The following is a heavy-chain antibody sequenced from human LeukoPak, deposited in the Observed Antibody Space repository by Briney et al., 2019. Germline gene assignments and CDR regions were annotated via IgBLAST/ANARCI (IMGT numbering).Heavy chain of an antibody. CDR2: IYYSGST. J-gene: IGHJ4*02. CDR1: GGSISSYY. D-gene: IGHD6-6*01. V-gene: IGHV4-59*08. CDR3: TRTYSSSSIDY. Sequence: SEALSLTCTVSGGSISSYYWSWIRQPPRKGLEWIGYIYYSGSTNYDPSLKSRVTISVDTSKNQFSLKLSSVTAADTAVYYCTRTYSSSSIDYWGQGALVTVYS.